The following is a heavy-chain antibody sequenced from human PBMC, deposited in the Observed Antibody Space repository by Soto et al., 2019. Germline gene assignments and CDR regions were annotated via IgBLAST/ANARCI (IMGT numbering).Heavy chain of an antibody. CDR1: GGSISSGGYY. J-gene: IGHJ6*04. D-gene: IGHD6-6*01. CDR2: NYYSGIT. V-gene: IGHV4-31*03. CDR3: ASCSSIAGLYYGMDV. Sequence: QLQLQEAGPGLVTPSQTLSLTCTVSGGSISSGGYYWTWILQHPGKGLEWIGYNYYSGITYYNPSLKSRGTISLDTSTNRFSLKLSSVTAADTAVYYCASCSSIAGLYYGMDVWGAGTTVTVSS.